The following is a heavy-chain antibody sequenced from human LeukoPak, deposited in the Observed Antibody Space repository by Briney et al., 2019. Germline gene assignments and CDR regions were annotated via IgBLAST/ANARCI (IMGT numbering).Heavy chain of an antibody. Sequence: PSETLSLTCTVSGGSICSNHWSWIRQPAGKGLEWIGRIYSSGSSDYNPSLKSRVTMSVDTSKNQFFLRLSSVAAADTALYYCARHYDISAYYFVYWGQGRLVTVCS. D-gene: IGHD3-22*01. CDR1: GGSICSNH. CDR2: IYSSGSS. J-gene: IGHJ4*02. V-gene: IGHV4-4*07. CDR3: ARHYDISAYYFVY.